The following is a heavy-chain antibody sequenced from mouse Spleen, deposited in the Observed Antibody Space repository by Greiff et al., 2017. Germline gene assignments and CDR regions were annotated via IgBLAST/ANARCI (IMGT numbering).Heavy chain of an antibody. CDR2: INPSTGGT. V-gene: IGHV1-42*01. Sequence: VQLKESGPELVKPGASVKISCKASGYSFTGYYMNWVKQSPEKSLEWIGEINPSTGGTTYNQKFKAKATLTVDKSSSTAYMQLKSLTSEDSAVYYCATNWDGGYAMDYWGQGTSVTVSS. CDR1: GYSFTGYY. CDR3: ATNWDGGYAMDY. J-gene: IGHJ4*01. D-gene: IGHD4-1*02.